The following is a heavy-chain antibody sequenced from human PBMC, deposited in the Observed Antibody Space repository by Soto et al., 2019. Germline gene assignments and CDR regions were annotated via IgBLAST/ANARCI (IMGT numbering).Heavy chain of an antibody. V-gene: IGHV1-69*13. CDR1: GGTLSSYA. J-gene: IGHJ4*02. CDR3: ATPEPQGYSSSWYGFDY. CDR2: IIPIFGTA. Sequence: SLKVSCKASGGTLSSYAISWVRQAPGQGLEWMGGIIPIFGTANYAQKFQGRVTITADESTSTAYMELSSLRSEDTAVYYFATPEPQGYSSSWYGFDYWGQGTLVTASS. D-gene: IGHD6-13*01.